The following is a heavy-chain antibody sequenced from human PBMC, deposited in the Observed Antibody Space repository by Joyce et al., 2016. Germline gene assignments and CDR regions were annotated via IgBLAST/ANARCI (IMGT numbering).Heavy chain of an antibody. D-gene: IGHD4-17*01. J-gene: IGHJ6*02. CDR2: LYSGSTT. CDR1: GFTVTGNY. CDR3: ASLRFSYYYYAVDV. V-gene: IGHV3-53*01. Sequence: EVQLGESGGGLVQPGGSLRLSCAASGFTVTGNYMTWVRQAPGKGLEWVSVLYSGSTTSDADSVKGRFIISRDNSKTTLYLQMNSLRAEDTAVYYCASLRFSYYYYAVDVWGQGTTVTVSS.